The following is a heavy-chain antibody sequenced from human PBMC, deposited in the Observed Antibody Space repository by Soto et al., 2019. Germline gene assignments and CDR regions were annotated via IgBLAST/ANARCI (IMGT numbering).Heavy chain of an antibody. CDR3: ARAAMEDFDY. Sequence: ASVEVSSKASGYTLTSNCISWVRQAPGQGLEWMGWISAYNGNTNYAQKLQGRVTMTTDTSTSTAYMELRSLRSDDTAVYYCARAAMEDFDYWGQGTLVTVSS. CDR2: ISAYNGNT. CDR1: GYTLTSNC. V-gene: IGHV1-18*01. J-gene: IGHJ4*02. D-gene: IGHD5-18*01.